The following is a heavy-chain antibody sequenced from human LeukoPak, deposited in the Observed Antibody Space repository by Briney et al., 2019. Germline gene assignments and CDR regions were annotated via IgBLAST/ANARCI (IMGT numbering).Heavy chain of an antibody. V-gene: IGHV3-23*01. CDR1: GFTFSSYG. J-gene: IGHJ3*02. CDR2: ISGSGNST. Sequence: GGSLRLSCAASGFTFSSYGMHWVRQAPGKGLEWVSSISGSGNSTYYADSVKGRFTISRDKSKNTLYLQMNSLRAEDTAVYYCAKEVASRSGSYYGSAFDIWGQGTMVTVSS. CDR3: AKEVASRSGSYYGSAFDI. D-gene: IGHD1-26*01.